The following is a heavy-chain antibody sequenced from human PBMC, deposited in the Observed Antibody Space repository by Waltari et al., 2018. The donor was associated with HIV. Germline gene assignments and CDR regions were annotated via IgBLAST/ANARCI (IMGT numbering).Heavy chain of an antibody. CDR1: KFTLDTYA. CDR3: AKHSSGWYRGHYPIDV. J-gene: IGHJ6*02. CDR2: IRSKAGRA. V-gene: IGHV3-23*01. Sequence: EVQLLESGGGFVQPGGSLRLSCAAYKFTLDTYAMTWVRRAPGRGWEWDASIRSKAGRAYHADARERRFTVSRDKSNNTIYLQINNLTAEETAVYYCAKHSSGWYRGHYPIDVWGQGTTVTVSS. D-gene: IGHD6-19*01.